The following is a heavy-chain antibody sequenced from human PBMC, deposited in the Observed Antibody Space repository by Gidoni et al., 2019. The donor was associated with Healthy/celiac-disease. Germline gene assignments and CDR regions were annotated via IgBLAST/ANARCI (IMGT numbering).Heavy chain of an antibody. CDR1: GGTFSSYP. CDR2: ILPICGTA. J-gene: IGHJ3*02. D-gene: IGHD5-18*01. CDR3: ARDRSGDTAMVRDDAFDI. Sequence: QAQLVQSGSEVTQPGSSVKVSCKASGGTFSSYPISWVRQAPGQGLEWLGGILPICGTANYAQKFQGRVTITADKSTSTAYMELSSLRSEDTAVYYCARDRSGDTAMVRDDAFDIWGQGTMVTVSS. V-gene: IGHV1-69*06.